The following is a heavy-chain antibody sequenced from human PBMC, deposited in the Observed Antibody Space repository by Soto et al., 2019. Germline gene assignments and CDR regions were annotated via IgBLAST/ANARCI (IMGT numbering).Heavy chain of an antibody. Sequence: GGSLRLSCVTSGFSFSTFWLNWVRQAPGKGLEWVANINQDGSEKYYVDSVKGRFTISRDNAQSSLYLQMNSLRAEDTAVYYCARGKGGYESDYYGMDVWGQGTTVTVSS. CDR2: INQDGSEK. CDR3: ARGKGGYESDYYGMDV. J-gene: IGHJ6*02. V-gene: IGHV3-7*02. CDR1: GFSFSTFW. D-gene: IGHD6-13*01.